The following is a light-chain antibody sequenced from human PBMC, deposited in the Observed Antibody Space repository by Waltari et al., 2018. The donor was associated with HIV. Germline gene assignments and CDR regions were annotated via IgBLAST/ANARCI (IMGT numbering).Light chain of an antibody. V-gene: IGLV4-69*01. Sequence: LVLTQSPSASASLGASVKLTCSLSSGTSTYALAWHQQQPAKGPRFLMKVNSDGSHNKRDEIPDRFSGSSSGAERYLTISSLQYDDEADYYCQTWGAGIQVFGGGTKLTVL. J-gene: IGLJ2*01. CDR2: VNSDGSH. CDR1: SGTSTYA. CDR3: QTWGAGIQV.